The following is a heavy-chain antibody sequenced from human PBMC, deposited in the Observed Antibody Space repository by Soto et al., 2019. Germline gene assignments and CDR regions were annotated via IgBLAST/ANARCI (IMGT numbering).Heavy chain of an antibody. Sequence: QVQLVQSGAEVKKPGSSVKVSCKASGGTFSSYAISWVRQAPGQGLEWMGGIIPIFGTANYAQKFQGRVTITADEATSTAYMELSSLRSEDTAVYYWARAPPVAGCPYLYFDLRGRGTLVTVSS. CDR3: ARAPPVAGCPYLYFDL. CDR1: GGTFSSYA. CDR2: IIPIFGTA. J-gene: IGHJ2*01. V-gene: IGHV1-69*12. D-gene: IGHD6-19*01.